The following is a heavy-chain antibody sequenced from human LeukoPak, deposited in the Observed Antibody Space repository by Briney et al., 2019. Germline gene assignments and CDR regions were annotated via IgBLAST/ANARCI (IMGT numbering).Heavy chain of an antibody. CDR3: AREGWVLVATDYYYYMDV. CDR1: GFTFSSYS. CDR2: ISSGGTTK. V-gene: IGHV3-48*01. Sequence: GGSLRLSCAPSGFTFSSYSMNWVREAPGKGLERVAYISSGGTTKHYAASVKGRFTISRDNAKNSLELQMSRLRAEDTAVYYCAREGWVLVATDYYYYMDVWGKGTTVTVSS. J-gene: IGHJ6*03. D-gene: IGHD5-12*01.